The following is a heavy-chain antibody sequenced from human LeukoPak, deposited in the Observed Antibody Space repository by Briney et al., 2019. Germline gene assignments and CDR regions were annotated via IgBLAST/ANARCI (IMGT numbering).Heavy chain of an antibody. V-gene: IGHV4-59*01. CDR3: ARAGVATIDDAFDI. Sequence: SETLSLTCIVSGGSISSYHWSWIRQPPGKGLEWIGYIDYTGNTNSNPSLESRVTISVDTSKNQFSLKLSSVTAADTAVYYCARAGVATIDDAFDIWGQGTMVTVSS. CDR2: IDYTGNT. J-gene: IGHJ3*02. D-gene: IGHD5-24*01. CDR1: GGSISSYH.